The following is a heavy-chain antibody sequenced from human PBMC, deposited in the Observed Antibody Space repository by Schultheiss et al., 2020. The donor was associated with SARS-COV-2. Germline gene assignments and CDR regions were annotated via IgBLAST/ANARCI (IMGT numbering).Heavy chain of an antibody. CDR3: ARTPYNAFWSGYPQLDC. D-gene: IGHD3-3*01. V-gene: IGHV4-61*01. CDR2: IYYSGST. J-gene: IGHJ4*02. CDR1: GASVNSTTYY. Sequence: SETLSLTCSVSGASVNSTTYYWSWIRQPPGKGLEWIGYIYYSGSTYYNPSLKSRVTISVDTSKKQFSLKVSSVTAADTAVYYCARTPYNAFWSGYPQLDCWGQGTLVTVSS.